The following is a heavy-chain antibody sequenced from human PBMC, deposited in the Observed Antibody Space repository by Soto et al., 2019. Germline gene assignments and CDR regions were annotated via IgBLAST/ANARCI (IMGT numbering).Heavy chain of an antibody. Sequence: VQLEQSATEVRQPGSSVKLSCKTSGDSFTAYAISWVRQAPGQGLEWMGGIIPILNLVRYAEQFQGRVTISATDSTGTAYLEVNRLISEDTATHYCAPATESTHGGRLDVWCLGKTVSVSS. CDR2: IIPILNLV. V-gene: IGHV1-69*01. CDR3: APATESTHGGRLDV. CDR1: GDSFTAYA. J-gene: IGHJ6*02. D-gene: IGHD3-16*01.